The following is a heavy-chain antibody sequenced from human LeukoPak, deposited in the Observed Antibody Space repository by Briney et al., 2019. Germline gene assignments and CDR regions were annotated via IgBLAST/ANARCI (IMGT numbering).Heavy chain of an antibody. J-gene: IGHJ4*02. V-gene: IGHV2-5*01. CDR3: AHGSGWLYDY. Sequence: SGPTLVNPTQTLTLTCTFSGFSLSTRGVGVGWIRQPPGKALEWLALIYWNDDNRYSPSLKSRLTITKDTSKNQVVLTMTNMDPVDAARYYCAHGSGWLYDYWGQGTLVTVSS. CDR1: GFSLSTRGVG. CDR2: IYWNDDN. D-gene: IGHD6-19*01.